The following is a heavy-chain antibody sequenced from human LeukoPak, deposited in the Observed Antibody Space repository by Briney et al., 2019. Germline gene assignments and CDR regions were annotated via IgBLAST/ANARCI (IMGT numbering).Heavy chain of an antibody. CDR1: GFSFSNSG. D-gene: IGHD3-10*02. Sequence: PGGSLRLSCAASGFSFSNSGMHWVRQAPGKGLEWVAVIWYDGSNEYYADAVKGRFIISRDNSKNTAHLQMNSLRVEDTSVYYCAREISMFVNAFDLWGQGTLVAVSS. V-gene: IGHV3-33*01. CDR2: IWYDGSNE. J-gene: IGHJ3*01. CDR3: AREISMFVNAFDL.